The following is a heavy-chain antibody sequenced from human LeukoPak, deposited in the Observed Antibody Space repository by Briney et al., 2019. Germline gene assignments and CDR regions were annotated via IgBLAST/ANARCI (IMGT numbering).Heavy chain of an antibody. D-gene: IGHD2-2*01. Sequence: GGSLRLSCAASGFTFSTYAMHWVRQAPGKGLEYVSAISSNGDSTYYADSVKGRFTISRDNSKNTLFLQMGSLRADDMAVYYCARWGSTSCYDYWGQGTLVTVSS. CDR3: ARWGSTSCYDY. V-gene: IGHV3-64*02. CDR1: GFTFSTYA. CDR2: ISSNGDST. J-gene: IGHJ4*02.